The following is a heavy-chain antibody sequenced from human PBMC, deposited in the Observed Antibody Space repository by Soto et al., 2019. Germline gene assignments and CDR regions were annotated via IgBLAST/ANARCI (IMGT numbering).Heavy chain of an antibody. CDR3: ARDKITGLFDY. Sequence: SETLSLTCTVSGGSISSSSYYWGWIRQPPGKGLEWIGSIYYSGSTHYNPSLKSRVTISVDTSKNQFSLKLSSVTAADTAVYYCARDKITGLFDYWGQGTLVTVSS. J-gene: IGHJ4*02. CDR2: IYYSGST. V-gene: IGHV4-39*02. CDR1: GGSISSSSYY. D-gene: IGHD2-8*02.